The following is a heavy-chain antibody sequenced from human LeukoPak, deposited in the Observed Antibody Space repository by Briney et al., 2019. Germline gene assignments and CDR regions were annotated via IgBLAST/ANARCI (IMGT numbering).Heavy chain of an antibody. CDR1: GFTFSSYA. CDR2: ITASGGNT. CDR3: AKGNGYSYGRYYFDY. Sequence: GGSLRLSCAASGFTFSSYAMGWVRQAPGKGLEWVAAITASGGNTYYADSVKGRFTISRDNSKNTLYLQVNSLRAEDTAVYYCAKGNGYSYGRYYFDYWGQGTLVTVSS. V-gene: IGHV3-23*01. J-gene: IGHJ4*02. D-gene: IGHD5-18*01.